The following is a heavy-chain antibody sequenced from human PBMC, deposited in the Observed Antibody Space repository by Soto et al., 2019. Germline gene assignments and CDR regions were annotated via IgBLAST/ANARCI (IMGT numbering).Heavy chain of an antibody. D-gene: IGHD5-12*01. V-gene: IGHV4-4*07. CDR3: ARASGYGGIDY. J-gene: IGHJ4*02. CDR1: GGSISNYY. Sequence: PSETLSLTCTVSGGSISNYYWNWIRQPAGKGLEWIGRIYTSGSTSYNPSLKSRVTMSVDTSKNQFSLKLSSVAAADTAVYYCARASGYGGIDYWGQGTLVTVSS. CDR2: IYTSGST.